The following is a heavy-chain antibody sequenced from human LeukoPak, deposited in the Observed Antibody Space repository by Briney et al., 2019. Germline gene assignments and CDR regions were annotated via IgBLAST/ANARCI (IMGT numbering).Heavy chain of an antibody. CDR2: ISDSGGNT. D-gene: IGHD6-6*01. CDR3: ARHRSSWLIDY. J-gene: IGHJ4*02. V-gene: IGHV3-23*01. Sequence: GGSLRLSCAASGFTFNSYAMSWVRQAPWERLQWVSGISDSGGNTYYADSVRGRFTISRDNSENTLYLQMNSLRAEDTAVYYCARHRSSWLIDYWGQGTLVTVSS. CDR1: GFTFNSYA.